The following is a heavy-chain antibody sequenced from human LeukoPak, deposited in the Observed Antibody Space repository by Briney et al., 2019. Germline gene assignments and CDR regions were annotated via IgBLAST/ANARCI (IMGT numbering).Heavy chain of an antibody. D-gene: IGHD2-2*01. J-gene: IGHJ4*02. CDR2: INHSGST. CDR1: GGSFSGYY. Sequence: ETLSLTCAVYGGSFSGYYWSWIRQPPGKGLEWIGEINHSGSTNYNPSLKSRVTISVDTSKNQFSLKLSSVTAADTAVYYCARGYCSSTSCYVVDYWGQGTLVTVSS. CDR3: ARGYCSSTSCYVVDY. V-gene: IGHV4-34*01.